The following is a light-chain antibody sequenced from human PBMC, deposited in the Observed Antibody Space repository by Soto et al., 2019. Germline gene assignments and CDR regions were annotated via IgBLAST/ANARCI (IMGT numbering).Light chain of an antibody. V-gene: IGLV2-23*01. Sequence: QSVLTQPASVSGSPGQSITISCSGTTSDVGGYNLVSWYQQHTAKAPKLLIYEGTQRPSGVSSRFSGSKSGNTASLTISGLQAEDEADYYCSSYAGSNNFVFGTGTKVTVL. CDR1: TSDVGGYNL. CDR3: SSYAGSNNFV. J-gene: IGLJ1*01. CDR2: EGT.